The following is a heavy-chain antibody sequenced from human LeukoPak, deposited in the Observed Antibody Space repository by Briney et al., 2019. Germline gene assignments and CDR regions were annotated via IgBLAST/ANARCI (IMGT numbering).Heavy chain of an antibody. CDR1: GGSIDSGGFY. CDR3: AGDRCSGGSCYYYMDV. V-gene: IGHV4-39*07. CDR2: VYYTGTA. J-gene: IGHJ6*03. D-gene: IGHD2-15*01. Sequence: SETLSLTCIVSGGSIDSGGFYWGWIRQPPGKGPEWIGTVYYTGTAYYNPSLKSRVTMSVDTSKNQFSLKLSSVTAADTAVYYCAGDRCSGGSCYYYMDVWGKGTTVTISS.